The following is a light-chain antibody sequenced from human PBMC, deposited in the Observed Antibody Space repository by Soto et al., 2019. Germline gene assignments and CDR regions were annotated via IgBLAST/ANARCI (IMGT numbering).Light chain of an antibody. V-gene: IGKV2-28*01. Sequence: DIVMTQSPLSLPVTPGEPASISCRSSQSLLHSNGYNYLDWYLQKPGQSPQLLIYLGSNRASGVPARVSGSGSGTDFTLKISRVEAEDVGVYYCMQALQTPTFGPGTKVDIK. CDR1: QSLLHSNGYNY. CDR2: LGS. CDR3: MQALQTPT. J-gene: IGKJ3*01.